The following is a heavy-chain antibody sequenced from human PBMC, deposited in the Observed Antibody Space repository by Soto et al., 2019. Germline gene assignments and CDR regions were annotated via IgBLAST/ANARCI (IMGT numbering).Heavy chain of an antibody. CDR3: ARAMVVAATSRGASDY. V-gene: IGHV4-34*01. Sequence: PSETLSLTCAVYGGSFSGYYWSWIRQPPGKGLEWIGEINHSGSTNYNPSLKSRVTISVDTSKNQFSLKLSSVTAADTAVYYCARAMVVAATSRGASDYWGQGTLVTVSS. J-gene: IGHJ4*02. D-gene: IGHD2-15*01. CDR2: INHSGST. CDR1: GGSFSGYY.